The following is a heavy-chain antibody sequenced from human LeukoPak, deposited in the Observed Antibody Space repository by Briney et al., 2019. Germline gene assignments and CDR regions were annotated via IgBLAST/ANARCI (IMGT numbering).Heavy chain of an antibody. Sequence: GGSLRLSCAASGFTFSSYWMSWVRQAPGKGLEWVANIKQGGSEKYYVDSVKGRFTISRDNAKNSLYLQMNSLRAEDTAVYYCARAGKYYYGSGSYFFDYWGQGTLVTVSS. J-gene: IGHJ4*02. V-gene: IGHV3-7*01. CDR1: GFTFSSYW. CDR3: ARAGKYYYGSGSYFFDY. CDR2: IKQGGSEK. D-gene: IGHD3-10*01.